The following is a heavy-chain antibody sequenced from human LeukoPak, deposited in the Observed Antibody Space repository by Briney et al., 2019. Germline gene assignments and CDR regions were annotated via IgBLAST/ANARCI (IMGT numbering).Heavy chain of an antibody. D-gene: IGHD3-22*01. Sequence: SVKVSCKASGGTFKSYSFSWVRQAPGQGLEWMGGIIPIFNTTKSAQKLRGRVTFTADESTSTAYMELSTLTSEDAAVYYCASRGIYDSSGYYPLWGQGTLVTVSS. J-gene: IGHJ4*02. CDR3: ASRGIYDSSGYYPL. V-gene: IGHV1-69*13. CDR2: IIPIFNTT. CDR1: GGTFKSYS.